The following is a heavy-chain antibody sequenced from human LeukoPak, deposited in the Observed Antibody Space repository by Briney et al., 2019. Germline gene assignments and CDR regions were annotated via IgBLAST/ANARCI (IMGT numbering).Heavy chain of an antibody. J-gene: IGHJ4*02. CDR2: VNRNGGST. D-gene: IGHD3-22*01. CDR3: VKGSYNSSGYYTDRFFDY. Sequence: GGSLRLSCSASGFTFSRYAMHWVRQAPGKGLQYVSGVNRNGGSTYYADSVKGRFTISRDNSKNTLYLQMSSLRAEDTALYYCVKGSYNSSGYYTDRFFDYWGQRTLVTLSS. CDR1: GFTFSRYA. V-gene: IGHV3-64D*06.